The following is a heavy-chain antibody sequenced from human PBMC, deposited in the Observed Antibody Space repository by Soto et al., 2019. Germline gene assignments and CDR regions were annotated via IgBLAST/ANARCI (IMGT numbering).Heavy chain of an antibody. Sequence: QVQLVQSGAEVKKPGASVKVSCKASGYTFTSYGISWVRQAPGQGLEWMGWISAYNGNTKYAQKLQGRXXXPXYTPTSTAYMEVRGLRSDDTAVYYCARDLAVGLVDYWGQGALVTVSS. CDR3: ARDLAVGLVDY. J-gene: IGHJ4*02. CDR2: ISAYNGNT. D-gene: IGHD6-19*01. V-gene: IGHV1-18*01. CDR1: GYTFTSYG.